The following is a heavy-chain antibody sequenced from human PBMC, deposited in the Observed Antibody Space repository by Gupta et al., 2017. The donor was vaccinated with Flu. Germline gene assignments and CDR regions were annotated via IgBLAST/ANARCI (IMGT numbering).Heavy chain of an antibody. CDR2: VTGSAGNT. CDR3: ANMNFVYNSYMDV. Sequence: EVQLLESGGGLVQPGGSLRLSCAASGFTFSSYAMSWVRQAPGKGLEWVSVVTGSAGNTYYADSVKGRFTISRDNSKNTLYLQMNNLRAEDTVVYYCANMNFVYNSYMDVWGKGTTVTVSS. J-gene: IGHJ6*03. CDR1: GFTFSSYA. V-gene: IGHV3-23*01. D-gene: IGHD5/OR15-5a*01.